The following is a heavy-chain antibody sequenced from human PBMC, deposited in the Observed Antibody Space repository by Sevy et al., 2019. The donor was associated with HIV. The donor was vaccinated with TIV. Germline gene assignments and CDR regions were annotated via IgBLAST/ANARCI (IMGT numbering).Heavy chain of an antibody. CDR3: ARDSSHLRFLEWLDYYYYGMDV. Sequence: ASVKVSCKASGYTFTSYGISWVRQPPGQGLEWMGWISAYNGNTNYAQKLQGRVTMTTDTSTSTAYMELRSLRSDDTAVYYCARDSSHLRFLEWLDYYYYGMDVWGQGTTVTVSS. V-gene: IGHV1-18*01. CDR1: GYTFTSYG. J-gene: IGHJ6*02. D-gene: IGHD3-3*01. CDR2: ISAYNGNT.